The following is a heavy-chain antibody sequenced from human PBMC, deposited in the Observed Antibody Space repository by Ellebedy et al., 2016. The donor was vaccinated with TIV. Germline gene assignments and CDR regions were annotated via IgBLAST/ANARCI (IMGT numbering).Heavy chain of an antibody. J-gene: IGHJ4*02. CDR3: ARDPHFRLNYYDSSGFDL. D-gene: IGHD3-22*01. Sequence: GESLKISXAASGFTFSSYGMYWVRQPPGKGLEWVAVIWYDGSKTYYADSVKGRFTISRDNAKNSLYLQMNSLTDEDTAVYYCARDPHFRLNYYDSSGFDLWGQGTLVTVSS. V-gene: IGHV3-33*07. CDR2: IWYDGSKT. CDR1: GFTFSSYG.